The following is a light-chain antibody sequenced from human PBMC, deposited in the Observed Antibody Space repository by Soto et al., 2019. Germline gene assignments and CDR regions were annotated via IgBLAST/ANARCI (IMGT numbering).Light chain of an antibody. V-gene: IGLV1-44*01. CDR1: RSNIGCNP. J-gene: IGLJ3*02. Sequence: QSVLTRQPSASGTPGQRVTISCSGGRSNIGCNPVQWYQQFPGTAPKLLIYRDNQRPSGVPDRFSGSKSGTSASLAISGLQSEDEADYHCATWEDTLYGPVFGVGTKLTVL. CDR3: ATWEDTLYGPV. CDR2: RDN.